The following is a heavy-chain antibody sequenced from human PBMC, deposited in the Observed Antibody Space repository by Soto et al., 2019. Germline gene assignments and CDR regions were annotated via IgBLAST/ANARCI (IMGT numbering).Heavy chain of an antibody. CDR2: TYYSGST. V-gene: IGHV4-39*01. Sequence: SETLSLTCTVSGGSISSSSYYWGWIRQPPGKGLEWIGSTYYSGSTYYNPSLKSRVTISVDTSKNQFSLKLSSVTAADTAVYYCARQDIVLMVYANDYWGQGTPVTVS. CDR3: ARQDIVLMVYANDY. D-gene: IGHD2-8*01. CDR1: GGSISSSSYY. J-gene: IGHJ4*02.